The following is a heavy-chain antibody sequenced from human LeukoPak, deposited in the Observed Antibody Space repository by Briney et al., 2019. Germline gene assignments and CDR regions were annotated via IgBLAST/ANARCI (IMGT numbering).Heavy chain of an antibody. CDR2: IYPGDSDA. CDR3: ARLQEDIVVVPAAIPYNWFDP. V-gene: IGHV5-51*01. CDR1: GYIFAAYW. D-gene: IGHD2-2*01. Sequence: GESLKISCKGSGYIFAAYWIGWARQMPGKGLEWMGSIYPGDSDARYSPSFQGQVTISVDRSINTAYLQWNSLKASDTAIYYCARLQEDIVVVPAAIPYNWFDPWGRGSLVTVSS. J-gene: IGHJ5*02.